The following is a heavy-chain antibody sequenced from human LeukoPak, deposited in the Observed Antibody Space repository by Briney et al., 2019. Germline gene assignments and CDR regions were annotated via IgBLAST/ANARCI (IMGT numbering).Heavy chain of an antibody. CDR3: ARGTVAAGHYYGMDV. CDR2: INHSGST. J-gene: IGHJ6*02. CDR1: GGSFSGYY. V-gene: IGHV4-34*01. Sequence: PSETLSLTCAVYGGSFSGYYWSWIRQPPGKGLEWIGEINHSGSTNYNPSLKSRVTISVDTSKNQFSLKLSSVTAADTVVYYCARGTVAAGHYYGMDVWGQGTTVTVSS.